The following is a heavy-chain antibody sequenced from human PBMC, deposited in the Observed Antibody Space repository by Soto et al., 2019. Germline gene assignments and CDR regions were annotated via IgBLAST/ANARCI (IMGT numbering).Heavy chain of an antibody. CDR3: ARQNYYDSSGPKPRGPYYYYGMDV. J-gene: IGHJ6*02. CDR1: GYSFTSYW. D-gene: IGHD3-22*01. Sequence: PGESLKISCKGSGYSFTSYWIGWVRQMPGKGLEWMGIIYPGDSDTRYSPSFQGQVTISADKSISTAYLQWSSLKASDTAMYYCARQNYYDSSGPKPRGPYYYYGMDVWGQGTTVTVSS. V-gene: IGHV5-51*01. CDR2: IYPGDSDT.